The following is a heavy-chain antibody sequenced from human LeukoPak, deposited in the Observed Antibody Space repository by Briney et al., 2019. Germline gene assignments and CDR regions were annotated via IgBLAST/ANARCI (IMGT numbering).Heavy chain of an antibody. V-gene: IGHV1-18*01. CDR3: LRGGYSSGWYAGRAFDI. J-gene: IGHJ3*02. D-gene: IGHD6-19*01. CDR2: ISAYNGNT. Sequence: ASVNVSFKASVYTFTSYGISWVRQAPGQGLEWMGWISAYNGNTHYAQKLQGRVTITKDTSTSTAYMELRGLRADDTAENCWLRGGYSSGWYAGRAFDIWGQGTMVTVSS. CDR1: VYTFTSYG.